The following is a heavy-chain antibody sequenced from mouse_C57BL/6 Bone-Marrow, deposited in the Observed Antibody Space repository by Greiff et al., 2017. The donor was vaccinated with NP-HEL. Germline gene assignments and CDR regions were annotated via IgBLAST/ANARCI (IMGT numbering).Heavy chain of an antibody. V-gene: IGHV1-39*01. CDR3: ARFGDGYYRYYAMDY. J-gene: IGHJ4*01. D-gene: IGHD2-3*01. CDR2: INPNYGTT. Sequence: EVKLQESGPELVKPGASVKISCKASGYSFTDYNMNWVKQSNGKSLEWIGVINPNYGTTSYNQKFKGKATLTVDQSSSTAYMQLNSLTSEDSAVYYCARFGDGYYRYYAMDYWGQGTSVTVSS. CDR1: GYSFTDYN.